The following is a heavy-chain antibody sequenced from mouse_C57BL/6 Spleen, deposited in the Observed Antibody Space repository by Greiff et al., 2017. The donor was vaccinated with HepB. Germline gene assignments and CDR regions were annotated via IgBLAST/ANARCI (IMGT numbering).Heavy chain of an antibody. D-gene: IGHD1-1*01. V-gene: IGHV5-4*01. CDR2: ISDGGSYT. Sequence: EVQLVESGGGLVKPGGSLKLSCAASGFTFSSYAMSWVRQTPEKRLEWVATISDGGSYTYYPDNVKGRFTISRDNAKNNLYLQMSHLKSEDTAMYYCARDYYYGSSPQWYFDVWGTGTTVTVSS. J-gene: IGHJ1*03. CDR3: ARDYYYGSSPQWYFDV. CDR1: GFTFSSYA.